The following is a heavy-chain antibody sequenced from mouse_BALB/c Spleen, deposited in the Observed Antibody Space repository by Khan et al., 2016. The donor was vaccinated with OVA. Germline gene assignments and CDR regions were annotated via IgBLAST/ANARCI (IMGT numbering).Heavy chain of an antibody. D-gene: IGHD2-3*01. CDR1: GYSITSDYA. V-gene: IGHV3-2*02. CDR3: ARDGSRYNYAMDY. CDR2: INYSGST. J-gene: IGHJ4*01. Sequence: EVQLQESGPGLVKPSQSLSLTCTVTGYSITSDYAWNWIRQFPGNKLEWMGYINYSGSTNYNPALKSRISITRDTSKNQFFLQLNSVTTADIATYYCARDGSRYNYAMDYWGQGTSVTVSS.